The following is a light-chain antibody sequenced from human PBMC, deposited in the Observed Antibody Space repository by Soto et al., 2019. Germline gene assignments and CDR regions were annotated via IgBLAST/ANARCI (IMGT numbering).Light chain of an antibody. CDR2: AAS. CDR1: QSVSTN. CDR3: QQYDSFSVT. V-gene: IGKV3-15*01. Sequence: EILMTQSPASLSVSPGEGATLSCRASQSVSTNLAWYQQKPGQAPRLLIYAASTRVTGIPARFSGRGSGTEFTLTISSLQPEDFATYYCQQYDSFSVTFGQGTKVDIK. J-gene: IGKJ1*01.